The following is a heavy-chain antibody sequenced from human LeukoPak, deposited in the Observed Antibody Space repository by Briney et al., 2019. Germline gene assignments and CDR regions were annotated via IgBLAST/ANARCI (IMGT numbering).Heavy chain of an antibody. J-gene: IGHJ5*02. Sequence: SETLSLTCTVSGGSISSYYWSWIRQPAGKGLEWIGRIYTSGSTNYNPSLKSRVTMSVDTSKIQFSLNLSSVTAADTAVYYCARWHPGTQWFDPWGQGTLVTVSS. CDR1: GGSISSYY. CDR3: ARWHPGTQWFDP. V-gene: IGHV4-4*07. D-gene: IGHD1-7*01. CDR2: IYTSGST.